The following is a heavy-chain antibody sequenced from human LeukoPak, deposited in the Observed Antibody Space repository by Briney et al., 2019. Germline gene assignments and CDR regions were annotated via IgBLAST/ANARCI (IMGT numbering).Heavy chain of an antibody. V-gene: IGHV3-21*04. D-gene: IGHD3-10*01. CDR1: GFTFSSYS. CDR3: AKDIRALWFGASSGAFDI. Sequence: PGGSLRLSCAASGFTFSSYSMNWVRQAPGKGLEWVSSISSSSSYIYYADSVKGRFTISRDNSKNTLYLQMNSLRAEDTAVYYCAKDIRALWFGASSGAFDIWGQGTMVTVSS. CDR2: ISSSSSYI. J-gene: IGHJ3*02.